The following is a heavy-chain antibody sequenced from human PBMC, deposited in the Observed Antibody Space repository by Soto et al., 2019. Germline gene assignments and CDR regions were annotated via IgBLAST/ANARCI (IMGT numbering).Heavy chain of an antibody. Sequence: EVQLLESGGGLVQPGGSLRLSCAASGFTFSSYAMNWVRQAPGKGLEWVSVISGSGGSTYYADAGKGRFTISRDNSKNTLYLQMNRLRAEDTAVYYCAKRTVGLYLDLWGRGTLVTVSS. CDR1: GFTFSSYA. J-gene: IGHJ2*01. V-gene: IGHV3-23*01. CDR3: AKRTVGLYLDL. CDR2: ISGSGGST. D-gene: IGHD4-17*01.